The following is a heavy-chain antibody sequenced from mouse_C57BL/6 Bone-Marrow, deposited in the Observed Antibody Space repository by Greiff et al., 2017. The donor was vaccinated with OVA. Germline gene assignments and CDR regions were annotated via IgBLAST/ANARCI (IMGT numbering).Heavy chain of an antibody. CDR2: IWSDGST. CDR3: ARQKGYYSNLYAMDY. J-gene: IGHJ4*01. CDR1: GFSLTSYG. Sequence: VQLQQSGPGLVAPSQSLSITCTVSGFSLTSYGVHWVRQPPGKGLEWLVVIWSDGSTTYNSARKSRLSISKDNSKSQVFLKKNSLQTDDTAMYYCARQKGYYSNLYAMDYWGQGTSVTVSS. D-gene: IGHD2-5*01. V-gene: IGHV2-6-1*01.